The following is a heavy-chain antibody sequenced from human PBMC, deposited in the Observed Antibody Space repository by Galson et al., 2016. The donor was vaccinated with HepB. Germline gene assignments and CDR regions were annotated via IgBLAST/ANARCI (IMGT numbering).Heavy chain of an antibody. D-gene: IGHD3-22*01. Sequence: SLRLSCAASGFTFNTYGMNWVRQAPGKGLEWVGRIKSKTDGGTTDYAAPVKGRFTISRDDSKNTLYLQMNSLKTEDTAVYYCTTFSMKGVDVWGKGTTVTVSS. J-gene: IGHJ6*04. CDR1: GFTFNTYG. V-gene: IGHV3-15*01. CDR2: IKSKTDGGTT. CDR3: TTFSMKGVDV.